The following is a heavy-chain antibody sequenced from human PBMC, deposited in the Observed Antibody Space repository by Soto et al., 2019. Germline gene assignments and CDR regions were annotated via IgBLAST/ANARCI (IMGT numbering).Heavy chain of an antibody. CDR1: GGSISSSSYY. CDR3: ARGRVGATEELLDY. D-gene: IGHD1-26*01. V-gene: IGHV4-39*01. Sequence: SEILSLTCTVSGGSISSSSYYWGWIRQPPGKGLEWIGSIYYSGSTYYNPSLKSRVTISVDTSKNQFSLKLSSVTAADTAVYYCARGRVGATEELLDYWGQGTLVTVS. J-gene: IGHJ4*02. CDR2: IYYSGST.